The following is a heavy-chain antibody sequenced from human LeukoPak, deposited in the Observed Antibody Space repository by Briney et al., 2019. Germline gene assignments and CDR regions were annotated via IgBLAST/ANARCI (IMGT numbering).Heavy chain of an antibody. CDR2: ISYDGSNK. CDR1: GFTFSIYG. J-gene: IGHJ5*02. CDR3: AKDATMRVTNWFDP. D-gene: IGHD3-22*01. V-gene: IGHV3-30*18. Sequence: GGSLRLSCAASGFTFSIYGMHGVRQAPGKGLEWVAVISYDGSNKYQPDSVKGRFTISRDKSKNTLYLQMNSLRGEDTAVYYCAKDATMRVTNWFDPGGQGTLVTVSS.